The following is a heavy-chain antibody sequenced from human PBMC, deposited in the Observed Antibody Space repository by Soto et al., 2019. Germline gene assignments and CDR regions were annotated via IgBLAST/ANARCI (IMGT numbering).Heavy chain of an antibody. D-gene: IGHD5-12*01. Sequence: PSETMSDTCAFYGLSFSCYYLILIRQHPGKGLEWIGEINHSGSTNYNPSLKSRVTISVDTSKNQFSLKLSSVTAADTAVYYCARVFSSGYVYWIDYWGQGTLVTVSS. V-gene: IGHV4-34*01. CDR1: GLSFSCYY. J-gene: IGHJ4*02. CDR2: INHSGST. CDR3: ARVFSSGYVYWIDY.